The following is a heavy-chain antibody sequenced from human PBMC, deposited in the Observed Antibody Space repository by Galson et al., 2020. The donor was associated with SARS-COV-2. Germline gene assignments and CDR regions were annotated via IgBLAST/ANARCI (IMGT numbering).Heavy chain of an antibody. V-gene: IGHV3-23*01. Sequence: GESLKISCVASGFTFNTYAMNWLHQAPGKGLEWVSGISGSGSTTYYAGSVKGRFTISRDNSQNTLYLQMNSLRAEDTAVYYCAKRHRDSSGFDYWGQGARVTVSS. D-gene: IGHD3-22*01. CDR1: GFTFNTYA. J-gene: IGHJ4*02. CDR2: ISGSGSTT. CDR3: AKRHRDSSGFDY.